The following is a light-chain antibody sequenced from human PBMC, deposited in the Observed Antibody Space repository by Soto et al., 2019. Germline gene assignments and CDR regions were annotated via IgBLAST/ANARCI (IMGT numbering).Light chain of an antibody. Sequence: EIVLTQSPATLSLSPGERATLSCRASQSISSYLGWDQQKPGQAPRLLIYDTSNRAPGIPARFSGSGSGTDFTLTISSLEPEDFAVYYCQQRSNWPRTFGQGTKV. CDR3: QQRSNWPRT. CDR1: QSISSY. V-gene: IGKV3-11*01. J-gene: IGKJ1*01. CDR2: DTS.